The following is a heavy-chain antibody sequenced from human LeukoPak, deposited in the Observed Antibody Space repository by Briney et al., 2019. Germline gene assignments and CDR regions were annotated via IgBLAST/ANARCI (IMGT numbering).Heavy chain of an antibody. J-gene: IGHJ4*02. V-gene: IGHV3-23*01. Sequence: GGSLRLSCAASGFTFSSYAMSWVRQTPGKGLEWVSSISGGGDSEYYADSVKGRFTISRDKSKNTLFLQMNSLRAEDTAVYYCARDSVGYCSSTSCYAEGGFDYWGQGTLVTVSS. CDR2: ISGGGDSE. CDR3: ARDSVGYCSSTSCYAEGGFDY. D-gene: IGHD2-2*03. CDR1: GFTFSSYA.